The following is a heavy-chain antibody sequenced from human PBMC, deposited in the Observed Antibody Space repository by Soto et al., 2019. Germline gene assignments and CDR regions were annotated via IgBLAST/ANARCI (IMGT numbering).Heavy chain of an antibody. Sequence: PSETLSLTCAVSGGSISSGGYSWSRIRQPPGKGLEWIGYMYHSGSTYYNPSLKSRVTISIDRSKNQFSLKLSSVTAADMAVYYCARGHYYDSSAFDIWGQGTMVTVSS. V-gene: IGHV4-30-2*01. J-gene: IGHJ3*02. D-gene: IGHD3-22*01. CDR1: GGSISSGGYS. CDR2: MYHSGST. CDR3: ARGHYYDSSAFDI.